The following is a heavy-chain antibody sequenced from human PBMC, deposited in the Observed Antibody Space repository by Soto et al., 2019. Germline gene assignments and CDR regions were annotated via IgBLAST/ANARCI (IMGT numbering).Heavy chain of an antibody. D-gene: IGHD2-15*01. CDR2: IYYSGST. Sequence: LSLTCSVSGGFLSDYYWSWIRQSPEKGLEWVGYIYYSGSTNYNPSLRSRVTISVDTSKNQFSLRLKSVTAADTAVYYCARVGCSGSSCFFGSSKNYGFDVSGPGPTVTVSS. CDR1: GGFLSDYY. J-gene: IGHJ6*02. CDR3: ARVGCSGSSCFFGSSKNYGFDV. V-gene: IGHV4-59*01.